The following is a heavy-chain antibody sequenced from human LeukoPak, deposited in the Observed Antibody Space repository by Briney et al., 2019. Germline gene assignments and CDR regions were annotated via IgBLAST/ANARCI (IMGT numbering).Heavy chain of an antibody. Sequence: PSETLSLTCTVSGGSISSGDYYWSWIRQPPGKDLEWIGYIYYSGSTYYNPSLKSRVTISVDTSKNQFSLKLSSVTAADTAVYYCAGRQVGATGAIDYWGQGTLVTVSS. CDR2: IYYSGST. CDR3: AGRQVGATGAIDY. J-gene: IGHJ4*02. D-gene: IGHD1-26*01. V-gene: IGHV4-30-4*01. CDR1: GGSISSGDYY.